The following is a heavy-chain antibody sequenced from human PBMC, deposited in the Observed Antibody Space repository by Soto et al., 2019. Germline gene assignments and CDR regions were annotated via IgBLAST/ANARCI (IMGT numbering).Heavy chain of an antibody. CDR1: GFNFSTYI. J-gene: IGHJ4*02. D-gene: IGHD2-2*02. CDR2: ISFTGNNE. Sequence: QVQLVESGGGVVQPGRSLRLSCAGSGFNFSTYIMHWVRQAPGKGLDWAAVISFTGNNEYYADSVKGRFTISRDNSKNTLYLQMNSLRAEDTAVYYCARQMDRTHLYFDSWGQGTLVTVSS. V-gene: IGHV3-30-3*01. CDR3: ARQMDRTHLYFDS.